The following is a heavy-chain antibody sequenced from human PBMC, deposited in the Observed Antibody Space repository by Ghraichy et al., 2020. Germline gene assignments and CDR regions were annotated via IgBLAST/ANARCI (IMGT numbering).Heavy chain of an antibody. V-gene: IGHV3-33*01. CDR2: IWSDANS. CDR1: GFTFRDYS. D-gene: IGHD4-11*01. J-gene: IGHJ5*02. Sequence: GGSLRLSCAASGFTFRDYSMHWVRQAPGKGLEWVAVIWSDANSLYADSVKGRFTISRDNSKNTVYLQMSSLRAEDTAVYYCARDLADYIFDPWGQGALVTVSS. CDR3: ARDLADYIFDP.